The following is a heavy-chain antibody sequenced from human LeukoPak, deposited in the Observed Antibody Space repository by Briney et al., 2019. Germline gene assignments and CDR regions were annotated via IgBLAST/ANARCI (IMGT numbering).Heavy chain of an antibody. Sequence: PGGSLRLSCAASGFTFSSYWMSWVRQAPGKGLEWVANIKQDGSEKYYVDSVKGRFTISRDNAKNSLYLQMNSLRAEDTAVYYCARDRAPIAFIAAAGSYFDYWGQGTLVTVSS. J-gene: IGHJ4*02. D-gene: IGHD6-13*01. CDR1: GFTFSSYW. CDR2: IKQDGSEK. V-gene: IGHV3-7*01. CDR3: ARDRAPIAFIAAAGSYFDY.